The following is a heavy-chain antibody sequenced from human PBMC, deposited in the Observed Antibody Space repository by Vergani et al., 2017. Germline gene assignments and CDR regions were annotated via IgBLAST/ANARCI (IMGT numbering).Heavy chain of an antibody. CDR2: IHYSENT. CDR1: FDSIRNLY. D-gene: IGHD3-10*01. Sequence: QVQLQESGPGLVKSSETLSLTCSVSFDSIRNLYCNWIRQPPGKGLEWIGSIHYSENTNYNPSLKTRVTISVDTSKNQFSLTLTSVTAADTAVHYCARSRIYYGAGSPDYWGQGTLVTVSS. V-gene: IGHV4-59*11. CDR3: ARSRIYYGAGSPDY. J-gene: IGHJ4*02.